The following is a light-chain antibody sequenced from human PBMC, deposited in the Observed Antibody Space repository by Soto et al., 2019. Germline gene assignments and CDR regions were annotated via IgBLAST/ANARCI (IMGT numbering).Light chain of an antibody. CDR1: QSISAW. Sequence: TQSPATLSASVGDRVTITCRASQSISAWLAWYQQKPGKVPKLLIYRASTLESGVPSRFSGSESGTEFTLTISSLQPDDFATYYCQQYKDYPVTFGQGTKVDIK. CDR3: QQYKDYPVT. CDR2: RAS. J-gene: IGKJ1*01. V-gene: IGKV1-5*03.